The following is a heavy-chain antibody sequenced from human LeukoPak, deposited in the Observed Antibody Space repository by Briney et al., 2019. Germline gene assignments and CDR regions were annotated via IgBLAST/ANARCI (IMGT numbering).Heavy chain of an antibody. Sequence: GRSLRLSCAASGFTFDDYAMHWVRQAPGKGLEWVSGISWNSGSIGYADSVKGRFTISRDNAKNSLYLQMNSLRAEDTAVYYCAKNKIPWELQRDNWFDPWGQGTLVTVSS. V-gene: IGHV3-9*01. CDR1: GFTFDDYA. CDR2: ISWNSGSI. D-gene: IGHD1-26*01. CDR3: AKNKIPWELQRDNWFDP. J-gene: IGHJ5*02.